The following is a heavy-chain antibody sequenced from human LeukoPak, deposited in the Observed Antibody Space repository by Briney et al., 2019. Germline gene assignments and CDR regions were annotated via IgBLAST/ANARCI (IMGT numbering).Heavy chain of an antibody. Sequence: PGGSLRLSCAASGFTFSSYSMNWVRQAPGKGLEWVSSISSSRSYIYYADSVKGRFTISRDNAKNSLYLQMNSLRAEDTAIYYCARVSYVRGVTVYYFDRWAREPWSPSPQ. J-gene: IGHJ4*02. CDR2: ISSSRSYI. CDR3: ARVSYVRGVTVYYFDR. V-gene: IGHV3-21*01. CDR1: GFTFSSYS. D-gene: IGHD3-10*02.